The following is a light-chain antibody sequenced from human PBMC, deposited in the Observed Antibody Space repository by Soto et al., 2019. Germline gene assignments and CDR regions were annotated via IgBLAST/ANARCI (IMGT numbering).Light chain of an antibody. Sequence: QSALTQPASVSGSPGQSITISCTGTSSDVGSYNLVSWYQQHPGKAPKLMIYEGSKRPSGVSNRFSGSKSGNTASLTISGLQAEDEADYYCCSYAGSSPHAVFGGGTKLTVL. J-gene: IGLJ2*01. V-gene: IGLV2-23*01. CDR2: EGS. CDR1: SSDVGSYNL. CDR3: CSYAGSSPHAV.